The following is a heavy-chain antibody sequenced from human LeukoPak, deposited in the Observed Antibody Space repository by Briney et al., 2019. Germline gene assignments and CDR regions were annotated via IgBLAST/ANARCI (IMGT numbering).Heavy chain of an antibody. CDR1: GGSFSGYY. D-gene: IGHD6-19*01. CDR3: ARAPQWLVNWFDP. Sequence: SETLSLTCAVYGGSFSGYYWSWIRQPPGKGLEWIGEINHSGSTNYNPSLKSRVTISVDTSKNQFSLKLSSVTAADTAVYYCARAPQWLVNWFDPWGQGTLVTVSS. V-gene: IGHV4-34*01. CDR2: INHSGST. J-gene: IGHJ5*02.